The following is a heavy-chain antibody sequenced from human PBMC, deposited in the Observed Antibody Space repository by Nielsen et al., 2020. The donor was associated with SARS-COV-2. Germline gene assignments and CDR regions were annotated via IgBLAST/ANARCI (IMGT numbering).Heavy chain of an antibody. CDR3: ARAPSSLQFFFRERGEAFDV. CDR2: INDIGST. J-gene: IGHJ3*01. V-gene: IGHV4-34*10. CDR1: GGSSSGYY. Sequence: SETLSLTCGVHGGSSSGYYWNWIRQTPGKGLQWNGEINDIGSTDNNPSLKSLVTMSVDTSKNQFSLTLSSVTAADTAVYYCARAPSSLQFFFRERGEAFDVWGQGRKVIVSS. D-gene: IGHD2/OR15-2a*01.